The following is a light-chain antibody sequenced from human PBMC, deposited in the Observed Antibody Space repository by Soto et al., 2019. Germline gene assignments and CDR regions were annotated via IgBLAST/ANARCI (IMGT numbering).Light chain of an antibody. V-gene: IGKV3-20*01. J-gene: IGKJ1*01. CDR3: QQYGSLSWT. Sequence: EIVFTPSPGPLSFSPVARAPLSFLSIPLFFLPSFSFSPPPPGPAPLLLLFGASFLSPGIPDRFSGSGSGTDFTLTISRLEPEDFAVYYCQQYGSLSWTFGQGTKV. CDR1: PLFFLPS. CDR2: GAS.